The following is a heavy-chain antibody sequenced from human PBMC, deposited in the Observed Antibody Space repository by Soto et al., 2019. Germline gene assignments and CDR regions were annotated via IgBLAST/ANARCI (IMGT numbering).Heavy chain of an antibody. CDR1: GFTFSGYS. J-gene: IGHJ4*02. V-gene: IGHV3-48*01. D-gene: IGHD5-12*01. CDR3: AREAFSAYELKVEFDY. CDR2: ISPSSSPI. Sequence: GGSLRLSCAASGFTFSGYSMNWVRQAPGKGLEWVSYISPSSSPIYYADSVKGRFTISRDNVKNSLHLQMNSLRAEDTAVYYCAREAFSAYELKVEFDYWGQGTLVTVSS.